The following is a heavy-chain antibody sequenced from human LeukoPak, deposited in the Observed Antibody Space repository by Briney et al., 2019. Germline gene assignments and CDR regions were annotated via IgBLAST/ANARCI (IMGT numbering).Heavy chain of an antibody. CDR1: GYTFTSYA. CDR3: ARAPPKGPIVVANDY. Sequence: ASVKVSCKASGYTFTSYAMNWVRQAPGQGLEWMGWINTNTGNPTYAQGFTGRFVFSLDTSASTAYLQISSLKAEDTAVYYCARAPPKGPIVVANDYWGRGTLVTVSS. D-gene: IGHD3-22*01. CDR2: INTNTGNP. V-gene: IGHV7-4-1*02. J-gene: IGHJ4*02.